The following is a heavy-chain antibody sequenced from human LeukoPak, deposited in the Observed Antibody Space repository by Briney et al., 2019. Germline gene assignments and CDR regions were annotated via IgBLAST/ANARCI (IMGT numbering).Heavy chain of an antibody. CDR1: GFTFSSYA. CDR3: AADGLTGTTDGTLED. V-gene: IGHV3-23*01. D-gene: IGHD1-20*01. Sequence: GGSLRLSCAASGFTFSSYALSWVRQAPGKGLEWVSGISGSDGTTYYADSVKGRFTISRDDSKNTLYLQMNSLGPEDTAMYYCAADGLTGTTDGTLEDWGQGTLVTVSS. CDR2: ISGSDGTT. J-gene: IGHJ4*02.